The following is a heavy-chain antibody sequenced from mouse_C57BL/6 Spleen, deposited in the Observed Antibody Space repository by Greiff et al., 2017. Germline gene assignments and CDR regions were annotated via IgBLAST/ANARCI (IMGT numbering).Heavy chain of an antibody. CDR2: IYPGSGNT. CDR3: ARTLRGAMDY. CDR1: GYTFTDYY. D-gene: IGHD1-1*01. J-gene: IGHJ4*01. Sequence: QVQLQQPGAELVKPGASVKMSCKASGYTFTDYYINWVKQRPGQGLEWIGWIYPGSGNTKYDEKFKGKATLTVDTSSSTAYMQLSSLTSEDSAVYFCARTLRGAMDYWGQGTSVTVSS. V-gene: IGHV1-84*01.